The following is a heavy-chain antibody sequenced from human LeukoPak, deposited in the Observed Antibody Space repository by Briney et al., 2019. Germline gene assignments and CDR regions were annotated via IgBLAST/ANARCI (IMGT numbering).Heavy chain of an antibody. Sequence: SETLSLTCAVYGGSSSGYYWSWIRQPPGKGLEWIGEINHSGSTNYNPSLKSRVTISVDTSKNQFSLKLSSVTAADTAVYYCARHDILTGYYSYWGQGTLVTVSS. J-gene: IGHJ4*02. CDR3: ARHDILTGYYSY. CDR1: GGSSSGYY. CDR2: INHSGST. V-gene: IGHV4-34*01. D-gene: IGHD3-9*01.